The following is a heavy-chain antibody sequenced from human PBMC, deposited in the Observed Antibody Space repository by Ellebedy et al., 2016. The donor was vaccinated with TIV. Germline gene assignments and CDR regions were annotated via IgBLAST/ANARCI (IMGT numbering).Heavy chain of an antibody. V-gene: IGHV3-23*01. Sequence: PGGSLRLSCAASGFTFSSYAMTWVRQAPGKGLEWASAMRGTAGSTNYADSVKGRFTISRDNSKNTLYLQMNDLRVEDTAVYYCAKGTSSGWYFDSWGQGTLVTVPS. CDR1: GFTFSSYA. D-gene: IGHD6-19*01. J-gene: IGHJ4*02. CDR2: MRGTAGST. CDR3: AKGTSSGWYFDS.